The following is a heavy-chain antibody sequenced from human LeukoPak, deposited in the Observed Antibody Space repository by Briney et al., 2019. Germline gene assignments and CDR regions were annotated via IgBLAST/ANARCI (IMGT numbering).Heavy chain of an antibody. V-gene: IGHV5-51*01. D-gene: IGHD3-10*01. CDR2: IYPGDSDT. CDR3: ARPPYSVRGVIPPPFDY. J-gene: IGHJ4*02. Sequence: GEFLKISCKGSGYSFTSYWIGWVRPMPGKGLELMGIIYPGDSDTRYSPSFQGQVTISADKSISTAYLQWSSLKASDTAMYYCARPPYSVRGVIPPPFDYWGQGTLVTVSS. CDR1: GYSFTSYW.